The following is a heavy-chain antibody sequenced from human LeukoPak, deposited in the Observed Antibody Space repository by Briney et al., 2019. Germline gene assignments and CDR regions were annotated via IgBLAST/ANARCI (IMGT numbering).Heavy chain of an antibody. CDR1: GFTFSSYW. D-gene: IGHD3-16*02. V-gene: IGHV3-7*03. Sequence: GGSLRLSCAASGFTFSSYWMSWVRQAPGKGLEWVANIKQDGSEKYYVDSVKGRFTIPRDNAKNSLYLQMNSLRAEDTAVYYCARDRHYDYVWGSYRYTGDAFDIWGQGTMVTVSS. J-gene: IGHJ3*02. CDR3: ARDRHYDYVWGSYRYTGDAFDI. CDR2: IKQDGSEK.